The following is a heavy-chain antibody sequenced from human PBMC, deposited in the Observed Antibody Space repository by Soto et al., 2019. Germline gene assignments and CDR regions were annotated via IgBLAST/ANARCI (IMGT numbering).Heavy chain of an antibody. CDR2: ISSSSSII. V-gene: IGHV3-48*01. D-gene: IGHD2-15*01. CDR1: GFTFTSYS. Sequence: GGSLRLSCAASGFTFTSYSMNWVRQAPGKGLEWVSYISSSSSIIYYADSVKGRLTISRDNAKNSLYLQMNSLRAEDSAVYYCARGSCYSSRCAFDIWGQGTMVTVSS. CDR3: ARGSCYSSRCAFDI. J-gene: IGHJ3*02.